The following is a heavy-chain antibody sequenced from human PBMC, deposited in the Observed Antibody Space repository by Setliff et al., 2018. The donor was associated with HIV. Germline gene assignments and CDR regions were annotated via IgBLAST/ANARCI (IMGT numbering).Heavy chain of an antibody. CDR1: GGSINSTSYY. J-gene: IGHJ4*01. CDR2: IYHTGST. D-gene: IGHD2-21*02. V-gene: IGHV4-39*01. Sequence: SETLSLTCTVSGGSINSTSYYWGWIRQPPGNGLEWIGSIYHTGSTYYKPSLKSRVTISVDTSKNQFSLKLYSVTAADTAVYYCARGRRGWLLTSLDYWGHGTLVTVSS. CDR3: ARGRRGWLLTSLDY.